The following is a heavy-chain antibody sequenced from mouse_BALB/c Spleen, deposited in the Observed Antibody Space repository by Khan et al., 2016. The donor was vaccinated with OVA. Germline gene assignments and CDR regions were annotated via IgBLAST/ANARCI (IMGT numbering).Heavy chain of an antibody. J-gene: IGHJ2*01. CDR1: GYSITSGYS. CDR2: IYYSGST. Sequence: EVQLQESGPDLVKPSQSLSLTCTVTGYSITSGYSWHWIRQFPGNKLEWMGYIYYSGSTTYTPSLKSRISITRDTSKNQFYLQLNSVTTEDTATYYCGRDGNYFDHWGQGTTLTVSS. V-gene: IGHV3-1*02. D-gene: IGHD1-1*01. CDR3: GRDGNYFDH.